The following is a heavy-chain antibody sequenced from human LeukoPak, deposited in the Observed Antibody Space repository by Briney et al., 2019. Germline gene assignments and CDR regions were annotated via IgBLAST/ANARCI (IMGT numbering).Heavy chain of an antibody. J-gene: IGHJ5*02. Sequence: ASVKVSCKASGGTFSSYAISWVRQAPGQGLEWMGRIIPILGIANYAQKFQGRVTITADKSTSTAYMELSSLRSEDTAVYYCARVQYGRNIPGIAAASIWFDPWGQGTLVTVSS. CDR1: GGTFSSYA. CDR2: IIPILGIA. D-gene: IGHD6-13*01. CDR3: ARVQYGRNIPGIAAASIWFDP. V-gene: IGHV1-69*04.